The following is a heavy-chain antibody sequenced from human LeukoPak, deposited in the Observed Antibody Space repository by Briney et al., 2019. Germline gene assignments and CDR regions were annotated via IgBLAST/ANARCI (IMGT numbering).Heavy chain of an antibody. Sequence: PETLSLTCTVSGGSISSYYWSWIRQPAGKGLEWIGRIYTSGSTNYNPSLKSRVTMSVDTSKNQCSLKLSSVTAADTAVYYCAREGYSYGFHYWGQGTLVTVSS. J-gene: IGHJ4*02. CDR1: GGSISSYY. CDR2: IYTSGST. CDR3: AREGYSYGFHY. V-gene: IGHV4-4*07. D-gene: IGHD5-18*01.